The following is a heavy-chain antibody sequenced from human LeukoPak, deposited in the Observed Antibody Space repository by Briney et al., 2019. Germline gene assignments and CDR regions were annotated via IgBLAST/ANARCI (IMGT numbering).Heavy chain of an antibody. Sequence: ASVKVSCKASGYTFTSYGISWVRQAPGQGLEWMGWISAYNGNTNYAQKLQGRVTMTTDTSTSTAYMELRSLRSDDTAVYYCARDTDIVVVPAAPDYWGQGTLLTVSS. V-gene: IGHV1-18*01. J-gene: IGHJ4*02. D-gene: IGHD2-2*01. CDR3: ARDTDIVVVPAAPDY. CDR2: ISAYNGNT. CDR1: GYTFTSYG.